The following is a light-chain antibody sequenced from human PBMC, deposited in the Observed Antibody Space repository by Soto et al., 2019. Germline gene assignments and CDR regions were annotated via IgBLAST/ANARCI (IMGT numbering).Light chain of an antibody. V-gene: IGKV2-28*01. CDR2: LGS. CDR1: QSLLHSNGYNY. Sequence: DIVMTQSPLSLPVTPGEPASFSCRSSQSLLHSNGYNYLDWYLQKPGQSPQLLIYLGSNRASGVPDRFSGSGSGTDFTLKISRVEAEDVGVYYCMQALQTPLTFGGGTKVEIK. CDR3: MQALQTPLT. J-gene: IGKJ4*01.